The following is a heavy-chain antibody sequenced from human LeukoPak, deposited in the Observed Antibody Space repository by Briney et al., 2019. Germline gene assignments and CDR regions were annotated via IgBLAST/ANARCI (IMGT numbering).Heavy chain of an antibody. V-gene: IGHV1-69*13. CDR2: IIPIFGTA. CDR3: ARDTSPYQYSGYDYTNWFDP. Sequence: SVKVSFKSSGGTFSSYAISWVRQAPGQGLEGMGGIIPIFGTANYPQKFQGRVTITPDESTSTAYMELSSLRSEDTAVYYCARDTSPYQYSGYDYTNWFDPWGQGTLVTVSS. CDR1: GGTFSSYA. J-gene: IGHJ5*02. D-gene: IGHD5-12*01.